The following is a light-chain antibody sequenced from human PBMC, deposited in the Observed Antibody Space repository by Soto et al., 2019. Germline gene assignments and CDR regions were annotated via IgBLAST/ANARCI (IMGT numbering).Light chain of an antibody. Sequence: QSVLTQPPSASGTPGQRVTISCSGSSSNIGSNTVNWYQQLPGTAPKLLIYSNNQRPSGVPDRFSGSKSGTSASLVISGLQSDDEADYYCAAWDDSLNAYVFAAGTKLTVL. CDR2: SNN. J-gene: IGLJ1*01. CDR3: AAWDDSLNAYV. V-gene: IGLV1-44*01. CDR1: SSNIGSNT.